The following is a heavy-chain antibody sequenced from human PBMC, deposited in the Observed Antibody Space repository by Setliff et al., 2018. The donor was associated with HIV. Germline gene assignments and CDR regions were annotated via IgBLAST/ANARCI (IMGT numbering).Heavy chain of an antibody. Sequence: SVKVSCKASGGIFRSYGISWVRQAPGQWLEWMGGIIPIFGTTNYAQKFQGRVTITADESTTTAYMELSSLRSEDTAVYYCVRVTSSSTGYNYYYGMDVWGQGTKVTVSS. V-gene: IGHV1-69*13. CDR3: VRVTSSSTGYNYYYGMDV. CDR2: IIPIFGTT. D-gene: IGHD6-6*01. J-gene: IGHJ6*02. CDR1: GGIFRSYG.